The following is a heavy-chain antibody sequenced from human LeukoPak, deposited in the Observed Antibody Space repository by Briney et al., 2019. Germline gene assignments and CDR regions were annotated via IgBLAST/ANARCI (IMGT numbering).Heavy chain of an antibody. Sequence: ASVKVSCKASGFTFTSSAMQWVRQARGQRLEWIGWIVVGSGNTNYAQKFQERVTITRDMCTSTAYMELSSLRSEDTAVYYCARAPYYYDSSGYYTFDYWGQGTLVTVSS. CDR2: IVVGSGNT. CDR1: GFTFTSSA. V-gene: IGHV1-58*02. J-gene: IGHJ4*02. D-gene: IGHD3-22*01. CDR3: ARAPYYYDSSGYYTFDY.